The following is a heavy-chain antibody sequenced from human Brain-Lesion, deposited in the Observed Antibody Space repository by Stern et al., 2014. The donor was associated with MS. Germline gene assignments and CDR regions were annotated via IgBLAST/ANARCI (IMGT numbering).Heavy chain of an antibody. CDR3: TILSGPYDH. D-gene: IGHD3-10*01. CDR1: GFTFSNSW. Sequence: MQLVQYGGGLVQPGGSLRLSCAASGFTFSNSWMHWVRQAPGKGLVWVSRINRDGSTTTYADSVKGRFTISRDNAKNTLYLQMSSLRAEDTAVYYCTILSGPYDHWGQGTLVTVSS. J-gene: IGHJ4*02. V-gene: IGHV3-74*02. CDR2: INRDGSTT.